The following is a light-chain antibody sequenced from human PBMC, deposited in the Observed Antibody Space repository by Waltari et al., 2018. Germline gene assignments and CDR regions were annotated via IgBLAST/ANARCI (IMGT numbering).Light chain of an antibody. Sequence: EIVLTQSPATLSLSPGERATLSCRASQSVSNSLAWYQQKPGQAPRLLIYGASTRGTGMPDRFSGSGSGTDFTLTIRSLEPEDFAIYYCQQYSNWPLTFGGGTKVEIK. J-gene: IGKJ4*01. CDR1: QSVSNS. V-gene: IGKV3-15*01. CDR2: GAS. CDR3: QQYSNWPLT.